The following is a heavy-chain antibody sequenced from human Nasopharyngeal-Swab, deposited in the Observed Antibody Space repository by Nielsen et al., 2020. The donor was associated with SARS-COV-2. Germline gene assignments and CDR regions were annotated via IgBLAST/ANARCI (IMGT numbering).Heavy chain of an antibody. Sequence: SETLSLTCDVFGGSLRSGDYYWSWIRQPAGEGLEWIGRIYTNGGTNYNPSLTSRVTISVDMSKNQFSLKLTSVTAADTAVYYCVRYWSSPSKTAFDYWGHGILVTVSS. V-gene: IGHV4-61*02. CDR3: VRYWSSPSKTAFDY. CDR1: GGSLRSGDYY. D-gene: IGHD6-6*01. J-gene: IGHJ4*01. CDR2: IYTNGGT.